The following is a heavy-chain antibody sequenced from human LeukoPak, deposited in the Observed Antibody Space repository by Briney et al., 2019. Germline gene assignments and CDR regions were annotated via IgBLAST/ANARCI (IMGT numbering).Heavy chain of an antibody. D-gene: IGHD1-26*01. CDR2: ISGSGGST. J-gene: IGHJ3*02. CDR1: GFTFSSYA. CDR3: AAGGSPHDAFDI. V-gene: IGHV3-23*01. Sequence: GGSLRLSCAASGFTFSSYAMSWVRQAPGKGLEWVSAISGSGGSTYYADSVKGRFTISRDNSKNTLYLQMNSLRAEDTAVYYCAAGGSPHDAFDIWGQGTMVTVSS.